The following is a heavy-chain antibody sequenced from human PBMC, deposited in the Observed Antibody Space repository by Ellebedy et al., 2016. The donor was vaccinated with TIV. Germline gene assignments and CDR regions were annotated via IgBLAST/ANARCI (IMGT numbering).Heavy chain of an antibody. J-gene: IGHJ4*02. V-gene: IGHV1-18*04. D-gene: IGHD6-25*01. CDR3: AREATAAGPIKHFDY. CDR2: ISAYNGDT. CDR1: GYTFTSYG. Sequence: ASVKVSCXASGYTFTSYGITWVRQAPGQGLEWMGWISAYNGDTNYARKLQGRVTMTTDTSTSTAYMELRSLRSDDTAVYYCAREATAAGPIKHFDYWGQGTLVTVSS.